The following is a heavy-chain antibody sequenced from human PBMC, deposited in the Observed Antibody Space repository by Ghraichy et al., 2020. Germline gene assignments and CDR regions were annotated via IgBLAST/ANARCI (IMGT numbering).Heavy chain of an antibody. CDR2: ISSSAI. V-gene: IGHV3-48*01. J-gene: IGHJ4*02. CDR1: GFSFTTYG. D-gene: IGHD2-2*01. CDR3: ARDAVYCRSPNCYFDY. Sequence: GESLNISCAASGFSFTTYGVSWVRQAPGKGLEWVSYISSSAIYHADSVKGRFTVSRDNAKNSLYLQMNRLRVEDTAVYYCARDAVYCRSPNCYFDYWGQGTLVTVAS.